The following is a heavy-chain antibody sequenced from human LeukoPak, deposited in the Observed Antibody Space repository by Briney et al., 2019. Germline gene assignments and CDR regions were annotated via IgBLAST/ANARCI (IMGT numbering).Heavy chain of an antibody. CDR2: IRGNGET. CDR1: GFRFRSFS. D-gene: IGHD3-16*01. J-gene: IGHJ4*02. CDR3: AKASWVSSTDAVR. V-gene: IGHV3-23*01. Sequence: GSLRLSLAASGFRFRSFSIKWVRPGPAEGLEWVPSIRGNGETFYADSVKGRFTLSSDSSRNTVYFQLNNLRVEGTAIYYCAKASWVSSTDAVRWGQGTPVTVSS.